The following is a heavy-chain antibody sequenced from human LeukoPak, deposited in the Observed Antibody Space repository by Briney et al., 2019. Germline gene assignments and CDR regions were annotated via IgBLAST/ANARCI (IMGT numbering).Heavy chain of an antibody. CDR3: ATGEDRAKAHS. J-gene: IGHJ4*02. CDR1: GGSLSDFY. CDR2: VSQGEGT. D-gene: IGHD1-14*01. Sequence: SETLSLTCAVYGGSLSDFYWSWIRQPPGKGLEWIGEVSQGEGTKYNPSLKSRVTISEDTSKNQISLNLKSVTAADTAVYYFATGEDRAKAHSWGQGTLVTVSS. V-gene: IGHV4-34*01.